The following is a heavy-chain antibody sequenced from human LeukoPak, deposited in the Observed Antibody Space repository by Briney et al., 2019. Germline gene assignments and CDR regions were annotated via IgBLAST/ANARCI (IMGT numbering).Heavy chain of an antibody. Sequence: NLGASLQISCKGSGSIFTTYWIGWVRQLPGKGPEWMGIIYPGDSDTRYSPSFQGQVTISADKSITTTYLQWSSLKASDTAMYYCATGGYCSSTTCYFFFDYWGQGTLVTVSS. CDR3: ATGGYCSSTTCYFFFDY. J-gene: IGHJ4*02. CDR2: IYPGDSDT. CDR1: GSIFTTYW. V-gene: IGHV5-51*01. D-gene: IGHD2-2*01.